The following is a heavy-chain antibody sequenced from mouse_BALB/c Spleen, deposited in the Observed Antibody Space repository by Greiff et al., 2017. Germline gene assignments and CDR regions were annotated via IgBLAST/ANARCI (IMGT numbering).Heavy chain of an antibody. CDR2: INPDSSTI. CDR1: GFDFSRYW. J-gene: IGHJ4*01. D-gene: IGHD2-1*01. V-gene: IGHV4-1*02. CDR3: ARHLHYAMDY. Sequence: EVKVVESGGGLVQPGGSLKLSCAASGFDFSRYWMSWVRQAPGKGLEWIGEINPDSSTINYTPSLKDKFIISRDNAKNTLYLQMSKVRSEDTALYYCARHLHYAMDYWGQGTSVTVSS.